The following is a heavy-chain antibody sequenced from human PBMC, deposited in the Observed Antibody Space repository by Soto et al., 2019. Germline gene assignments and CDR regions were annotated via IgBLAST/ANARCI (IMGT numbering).Heavy chain of an antibody. CDR2: IDGSGGIT. V-gene: IGHV3-23*01. Sequence: QLLQSGGGLVQPGGSLTLSCAASGFTFGTTDMSWVRQAPGGGLEWVSTIDGSGGITYYADSVKGRFTISRDNSRNTVYLQMNSLRGDDPALYYCVKNSGWFNTWGQGALVTVSS. J-gene: IGHJ5*02. CDR1: GFTFGTTD. D-gene: IGHD3-10*01. CDR3: VKNSGWFNT.